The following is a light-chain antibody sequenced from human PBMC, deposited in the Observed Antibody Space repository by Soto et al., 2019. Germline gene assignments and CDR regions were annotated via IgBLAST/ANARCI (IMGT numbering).Light chain of an antibody. Sequence: QSMLTQPPSASATPGQTVTISCSGRYSNIGSNFVSWYQRLPGTAPKLLIYSINQRPSGVPDRFSGSKSGTSASLTISGLQSEDEADYFCSSWDDSLDGPVFGGGTKVTVL. CDR1: YSNIGSNF. CDR2: SIN. V-gene: IGLV1-44*01. J-gene: IGLJ3*02. CDR3: SSWDDSLDGPV.